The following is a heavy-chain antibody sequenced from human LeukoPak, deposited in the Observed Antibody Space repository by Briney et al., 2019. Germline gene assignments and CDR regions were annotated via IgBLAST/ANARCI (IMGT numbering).Heavy chain of an antibody. CDR1: GCTFSSYA. Sequence: GGSLRLSCAASGCTFSSYAMSWVRQAPAKGLEWVSAISGSGGSTYYADSVKGRFTISRDNSKNTLYLQMNSLRAEDTAVYYCAKLAGYYDSSGYLFDYWGQGTLVTVSS. J-gene: IGHJ4*02. CDR3: AKLAGYYDSSGYLFDY. D-gene: IGHD3-22*01. V-gene: IGHV3-23*01. CDR2: ISGSGGST.